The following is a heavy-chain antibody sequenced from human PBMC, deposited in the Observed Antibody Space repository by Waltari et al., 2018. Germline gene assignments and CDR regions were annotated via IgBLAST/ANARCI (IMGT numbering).Heavy chain of an antibody. CDR3: AREEGGFDY. CDR1: GYSISSGYY. J-gene: IGHJ4*02. Sequence: QVQLQESGPGLVKPSETLSLTCAVSGYSISSGYYWGWIRQPPGKGLEWIGSIYHSGITYYNPSLKSRVTISVDTSKNQFSLKLSSVTAADTAVYYCAREEGGFDYWGQGTLVTVSS. V-gene: IGHV4-38-2*02. CDR2: IYHSGIT.